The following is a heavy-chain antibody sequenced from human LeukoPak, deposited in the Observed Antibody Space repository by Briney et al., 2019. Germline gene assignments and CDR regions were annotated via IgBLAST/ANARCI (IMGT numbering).Heavy chain of an antibody. D-gene: IGHD3-9*01. V-gene: IGHV1-69*13. Sequence: ASVKVSCKASGGTFSSYAISWVRQAPGQGLEWMGGIIPIFGTANYAQKFQGRVTITADESTSTAYMELSSLRSEDTAVYYCARGLEGSDDIFPYGMDVWGQGTTVTVSS. CDR3: ARGLEGSDDIFPYGMDV. J-gene: IGHJ6*02. CDR2: IIPIFGTA. CDR1: GGTFSSYA.